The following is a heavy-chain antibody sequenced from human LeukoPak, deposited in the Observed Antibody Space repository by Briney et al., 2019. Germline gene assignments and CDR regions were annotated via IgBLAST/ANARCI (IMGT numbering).Heavy chain of an antibody. J-gene: IGHJ4*02. CDR1: GGSISSSSYY. V-gene: IGHV4-39*01. D-gene: IGHD3-10*01. CDR2: IYYSGST. Sequence: SETLSLTCTVSGGSISSSSYYWGWIRQPPGKGLEWIGRIYYSGSTYYNPSLKSRVTISVDTSKNEFSLKLSSVTAADTAVYYCARTRYYYNSRSYGAPYYFDYWGQGTLVTVSS. CDR3: ARTRYYYNSRSYGAPYYFDY.